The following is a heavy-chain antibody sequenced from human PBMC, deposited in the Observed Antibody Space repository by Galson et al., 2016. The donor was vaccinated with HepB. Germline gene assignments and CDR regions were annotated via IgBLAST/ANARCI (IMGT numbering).Heavy chain of an antibody. D-gene: IGHD3-16*02. V-gene: IGHV3-30-3*01. CDR2: TSHDGNSN. Sequence: SLRLSCAASGFTFKSYAMYWVRQAPGKGLEWVAVTSHDGNSNSYADSVKGRFTISRDNSKNTLYLQMNSLRVEDTAVYHCASFGGVIAYDAFDIWGQGTMVTVAS. CDR1: GFTFKSYA. J-gene: IGHJ3*02. CDR3: ASFGGVIAYDAFDI.